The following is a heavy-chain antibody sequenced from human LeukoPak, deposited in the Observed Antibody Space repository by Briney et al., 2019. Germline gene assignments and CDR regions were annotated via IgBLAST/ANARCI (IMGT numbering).Heavy chain of an antibody. CDR2: IRNKANNYAT. J-gene: IGHJ4*02. D-gene: IGHD6-6*01. CDR3: TYTSSSGVVY. CDR1: GFTFSVSA. V-gene: IGHV3-73*01. Sequence: GGSLRVSWAASGFTFSVSAMYWVRQASGKGLEWVGRIRNKANNYATAYAASLTGRFTISRDDSKNTAYLQMNSLETEDTATYYCTYTSSSGVVYWGQGTLVTVSS.